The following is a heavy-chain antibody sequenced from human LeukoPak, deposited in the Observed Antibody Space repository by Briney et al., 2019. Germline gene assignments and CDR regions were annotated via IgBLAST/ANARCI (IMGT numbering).Heavy chain of an antibody. J-gene: IGHJ4*02. D-gene: IGHD6-19*01. Sequence: PGGSLRLSCAASGFTFSIYAMNWVRQAPGKGLEWVSVISGSGDITYYADSVKGRFTISRDNSRNTLYLQMDNLRAEDTAVYYCAKRDTIGSYYFDYWGQGTLVTVSS. CDR2: ISGSGDIT. CDR1: GFTFSIYA. CDR3: AKRDTIGSYYFDY. V-gene: IGHV3-23*01.